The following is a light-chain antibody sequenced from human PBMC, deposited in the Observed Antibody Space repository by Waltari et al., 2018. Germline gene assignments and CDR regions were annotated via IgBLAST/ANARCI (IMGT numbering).Light chain of an antibody. CDR1: QSVGTY. Sequence: EIVLIQSPAILSFSPGERATLSCRTSQSVGTYLAWYQQRPGHSPRLLIYATSYRATGIPARFSGSGSETDFTLTISGLQPEDFAVCYCQQRRNWPLTFGGGTRVQI. CDR3: QQRRNWPLT. V-gene: IGKV3-11*01. J-gene: IGKJ4*01. CDR2: ATS.